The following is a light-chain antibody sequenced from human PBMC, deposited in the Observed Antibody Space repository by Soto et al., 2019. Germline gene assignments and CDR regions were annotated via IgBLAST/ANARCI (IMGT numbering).Light chain of an antibody. J-gene: IGKJ1*01. CDR3: QQSYIMPWR. CDR1: QSVSTR. V-gene: IGKV1-5*01. Sequence: DNQKTQSPSSLSASVGDNVTKNFRASQSVSTRLAWYQQEPGKAPKVLIYDASSWAGGVPSRFSGSGSGTEFTLTISSLQPEDFAIYSCQQSYIMPWRFGQGTNVDIK. CDR2: DAS.